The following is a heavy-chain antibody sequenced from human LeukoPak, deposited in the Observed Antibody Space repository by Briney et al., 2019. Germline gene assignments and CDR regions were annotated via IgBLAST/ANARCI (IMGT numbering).Heavy chain of an antibody. Sequence: TSETLSLTCTVSGGSISNYYWSWIRQSPGKGLEWIGYIYYNGESNYNPSLKSRVTISVDTSKNQFALRLTPVSAADTAVYYCARDRGVMGFDSWGQGTLVTVSS. V-gene: IGHV4-59*01. CDR2: IYYNGES. J-gene: IGHJ4*02. CDR1: GGSISNYY. CDR3: ARDRGVMGFDS. D-gene: IGHD3-10*01.